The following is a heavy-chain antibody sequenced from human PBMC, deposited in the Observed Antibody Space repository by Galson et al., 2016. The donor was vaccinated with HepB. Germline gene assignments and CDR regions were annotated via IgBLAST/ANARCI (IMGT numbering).Heavy chain of an antibody. CDR1: GYDFSTYW. CDR2: MYPGDSDI. J-gene: IGHJ6*02. Sequence: QSGAEVKKPGQSLKLSCKGSGYDFSTYWIAWVRQLPGKGLEWMGIMYPGDSDIRYNPSFEGHVTISADTSISTAYLQWSSLKASDSAMYYCARRPDFGDRDGYYYALGVGGQGTTVIVSS. D-gene: IGHD4-17*01. V-gene: IGHV5-51*01. CDR3: ARRPDFGDRDGYYYALGV.